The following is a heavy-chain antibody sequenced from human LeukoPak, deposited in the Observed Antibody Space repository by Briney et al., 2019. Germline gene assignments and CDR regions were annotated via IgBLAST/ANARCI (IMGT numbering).Heavy chain of an antibody. CDR1: GGTFSSYA. V-gene: IGHV1-69*13. CDR3: ARDGYYYDSSGYPTS. J-gene: IGHJ4*02. CDR2: IIPIFGTA. D-gene: IGHD3-22*01. Sequence: SVKVSCKASGGTFSSYAISWVRQAPGQGLEWMGGIIPIFGTANYAQKFQGRVTITVDESTSTAYMELSSLRSEDTAVYYCARDGYYYDSSGYPTSWGQGTLVTVSS.